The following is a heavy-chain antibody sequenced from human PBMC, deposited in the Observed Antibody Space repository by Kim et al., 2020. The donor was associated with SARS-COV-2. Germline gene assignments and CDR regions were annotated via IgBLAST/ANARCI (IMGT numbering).Heavy chain of an antibody. D-gene: IGHD5-18*01. V-gene: IGHV4-31*02. CDR3: ASWIPYMGMDV. Sequence: NYYNPSLKVRVTISVDTYKNQFSLKLSSVTAADTAVYYCASWIPYMGMDVWGQGTTVTVSS. J-gene: IGHJ6*02. CDR2: N.